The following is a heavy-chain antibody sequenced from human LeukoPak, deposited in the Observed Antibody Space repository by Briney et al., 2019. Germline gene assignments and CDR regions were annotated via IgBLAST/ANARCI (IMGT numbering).Heavy chain of an antibody. V-gene: IGHV3-23*01. CDR3: AKLGNHDIVVVPAVFDY. CDR1: GFTFSSYA. J-gene: IGHJ4*02. CDR2: ISGSGGST. D-gene: IGHD2-2*01. Sequence: TGGSLRLSCAASGFTFSSYAMSWVRQAPGKGLEWVSAISGSGGSTYYADSVKGRFTISRDNSKNTLYLQMNSLRAEDTAVYYCAKLGNHDIVVVPAVFDYWGQGTLVTVSS.